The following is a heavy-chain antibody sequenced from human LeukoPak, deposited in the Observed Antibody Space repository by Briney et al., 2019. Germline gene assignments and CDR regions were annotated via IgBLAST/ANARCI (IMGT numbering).Heavy chain of an antibody. CDR3: ARSGRVSGGFDGPYY. CDR2: ISAYNGNT. J-gene: IGHJ4*02. D-gene: IGHD5-12*01. Sequence: GASVKVSCKASGYTFTNYGISWVRQAPGQGLEWMGWISAYNGNTNYAQKLQGRVTMTTDTSTCTAYMELRSLRSDDTAVYYCARSGRVSGGFDGPYYWGQGTLVTVSS. V-gene: IGHV1-18*01. CDR1: GYTFTNYG.